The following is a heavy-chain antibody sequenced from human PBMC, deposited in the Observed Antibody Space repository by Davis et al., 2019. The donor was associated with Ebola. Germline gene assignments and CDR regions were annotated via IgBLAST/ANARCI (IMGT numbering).Heavy chain of an antibody. CDR3: AKDRYYYGSGSYSVFDY. D-gene: IGHD3-10*01. Sequence: SLKISCAASGFTFSSYAMHWVRQAPGKGLEWVSGISWNSGSIGYADSVKGRFTISRDNAKNSLYLQMNSLRAEDTALYYCAKDRYYYGSGSYSVFDYWGQGTLVTVSS. V-gene: IGHV3-9*01. CDR1: GFTFSSYA. CDR2: ISWNSGSI. J-gene: IGHJ4*02.